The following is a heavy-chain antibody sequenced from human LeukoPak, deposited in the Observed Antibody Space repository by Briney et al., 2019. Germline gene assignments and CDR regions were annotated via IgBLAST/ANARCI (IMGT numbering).Heavy chain of an antibody. CDR2: ISSSSSYI. CDR1: GFTFRSYS. CDR3: ARDRDDYPYY. V-gene: IGHV3-21*01. Sequence: GGSLRLSCAASGFTFRSYSMNWVRQAPGKGLEWVSSISSSSSYIYYADSVKGRFTISRDNAKNSLSLQMNSLRAEDTAVYYCARDRDDYPYYWGQGTLVTVSS. J-gene: IGHJ4*02. D-gene: IGHD4-11*01.